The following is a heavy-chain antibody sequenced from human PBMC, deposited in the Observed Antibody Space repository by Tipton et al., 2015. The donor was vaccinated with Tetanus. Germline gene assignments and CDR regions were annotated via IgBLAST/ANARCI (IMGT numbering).Heavy chain of an antibody. Sequence: TLSLTCTVSGVSVRDNYWSWIRQPPGKRLEWVGYVYNDWDINYNPSLASRVALSIDTYENQISLRLNFVSVADTAVYYCARGGNEYGDPPDYWGRGTLVTVSS. D-gene: IGHD4-17*01. CDR3: ARGGNEYGDPPDY. CDR1: GVSVRDNY. J-gene: IGHJ4*02. CDR2: VYNDWDI. V-gene: IGHV4-59*02.